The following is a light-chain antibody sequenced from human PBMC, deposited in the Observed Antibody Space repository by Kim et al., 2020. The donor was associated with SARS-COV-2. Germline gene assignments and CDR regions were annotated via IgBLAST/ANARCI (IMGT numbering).Light chain of an antibody. Sequence: EIVLTQSPATLSLSPGERATLSCRASQSVSSYLAWYQQKPGQAPRLLIYDASNRATGIPARFSGSGSWTDFTLTISSLEPEDFAVYYCQQRSNWHTFGQGTKLEI. CDR2: DAS. CDR1: QSVSSY. J-gene: IGKJ2*01. V-gene: IGKV3-11*01. CDR3: QQRSNWHT.